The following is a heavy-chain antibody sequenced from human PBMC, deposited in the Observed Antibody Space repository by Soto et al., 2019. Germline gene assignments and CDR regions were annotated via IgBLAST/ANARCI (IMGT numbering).Heavy chain of an antibody. Sequence: SETLSLTCAVYGGTFSGYYWSWIRQPPGKGLEWIGEINYSGSTNYNPSLESRVTISVDTTNNKFSLKQSSVTAAGTAVYYCARLGSFYYDYGIDVWGQGTTVTVSS. CDR1: GGTFSGYY. CDR3: ARLGSFYYDYGIDV. D-gene: IGHD3-16*01. J-gene: IGHJ6*02. V-gene: IGHV4-34*01. CDR2: INYSGST.